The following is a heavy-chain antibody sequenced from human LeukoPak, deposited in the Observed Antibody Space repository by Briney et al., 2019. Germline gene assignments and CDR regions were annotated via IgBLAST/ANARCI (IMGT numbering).Heavy chain of an antibody. CDR1: GYTFTGYY. CDR2: INPKSGGT. Sequence: ASVKVSCKTSGYTFTGYYIHWVRQAPGQGLEWMGWINPKSGGTNYAQKFQGRVTMTRDTSISTAYMELSRLRSDDTAVYYCARFPAATFYYYGSGSYYNNWFDPWGQGTLVTVSS. D-gene: IGHD3-10*01. CDR3: ARFPAATFYYYGSGSYYNNWFDP. J-gene: IGHJ5*02. V-gene: IGHV1-2*02.